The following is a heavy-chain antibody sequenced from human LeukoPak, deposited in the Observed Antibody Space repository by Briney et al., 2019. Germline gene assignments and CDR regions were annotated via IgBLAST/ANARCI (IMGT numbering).Heavy chain of an antibody. CDR2: IYYSGST. J-gene: IGHJ4*02. Sequence: SETLSLTCTVSGGSISSGDYYWSWIRQPPGKGLEWIGYIYYSGSTYYNPSLKSRVTISVDTFKNQFSLKLSSVTAADTAVYYCARARVPAAAIFYFDYWGQGTLVTVSS. CDR3: ARARVPAAAIFYFDY. D-gene: IGHD2-2*01. V-gene: IGHV4-30-4*08. CDR1: GGSISSGDYY.